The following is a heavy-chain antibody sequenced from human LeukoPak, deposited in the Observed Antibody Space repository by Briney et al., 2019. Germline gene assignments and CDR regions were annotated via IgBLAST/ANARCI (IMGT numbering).Heavy chain of an antibody. D-gene: IGHD5-18*01. CDR1: GGSISSSSYY. CDR3: ARHGYSYGRNDFRY. V-gene: IGHV4-39*01. Sequence: PSETLSLTCTVAGGSISSSSYYWVWIRQPPGKGLEWIASIYYRGSTYYNPSLKSRVTISVDTSKNQFSLKLSSVTAADTAVYYCARHGYSYGRNDFRYWGQGTLVTVSS. J-gene: IGHJ4*02. CDR2: IYYRGST.